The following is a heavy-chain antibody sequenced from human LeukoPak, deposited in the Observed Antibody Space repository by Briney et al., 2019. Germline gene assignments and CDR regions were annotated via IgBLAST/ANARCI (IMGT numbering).Heavy chain of an antibody. CDR3: ARVVELNYFDY. D-gene: IGHD1-26*01. CDR1: GGSFSGYY. V-gene: IGHV4-34*01. Sequence: PSETLSLTCAVYGGSFSGYYWSWIRQPPGKGLEWIGEINHSGSTNYNPSLKSRVTISVDTSKNQFSLKLSSVTAADTAVYYCARVVELNYFDYWGQGTLVTVSS. CDR2: INHSGST. J-gene: IGHJ4*02.